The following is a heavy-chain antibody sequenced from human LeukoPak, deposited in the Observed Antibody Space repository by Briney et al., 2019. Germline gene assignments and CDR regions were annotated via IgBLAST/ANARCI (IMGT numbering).Heavy chain of an antibody. CDR1: GGSISSGDYY. D-gene: IGHD3-22*01. CDR2: IYYSGST. CDR3: AHYDSSGYILSGYFDL. Sequence: PSQTLSLTCTVSGGSISSGDYYWSWIRQPPGKGLEWIGYIYYSGSTYYNPSLKSRVTISVDTSKNQFSLKLSFVTAADTAVYYCAHYDSSGYILSGYFDLWGRGTLVTVSS. V-gene: IGHV4-30-4*01. J-gene: IGHJ2*01.